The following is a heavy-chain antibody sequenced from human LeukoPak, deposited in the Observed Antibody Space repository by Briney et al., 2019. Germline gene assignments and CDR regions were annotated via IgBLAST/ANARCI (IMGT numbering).Heavy chain of an antibody. J-gene: IGHJ4*02. D-gene: IGHD2-21*02. CDR1: GFTFGNYG. Sequence: GGSLRLSCAASGFTFGNYGMSWVRQAPGKGLEWVSGINWNGGSTGYADSVEGRFTISRDNAKNSQYLQMNSLRVEDTALYYCARAQTYGDSRLLLDYWGQGTLVTISS. V-gene: IGHV3-20*04. CDR2: INWNGGST. CDR3: ARAQTYGDSRLLLDY.